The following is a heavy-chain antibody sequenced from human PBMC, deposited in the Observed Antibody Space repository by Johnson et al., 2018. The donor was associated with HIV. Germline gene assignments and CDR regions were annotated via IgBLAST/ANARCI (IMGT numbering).Heavy chain of an antibody. D-gene: IGHD3-3*01. Sequence: VQLVESGGGVVRPGGSLRLSCAASEFTFDDYDMTWVRQAPGKGLEWDSGINWNGGSTGYADSVKGRFTISRDNTKNSLYLQMNSLRAEDTALYYCARDGAGYNFWSDYRSDVFDIWGQGTVVTVSS. CDR2: INWNGGST. J-gene: IGHJ3*02. V-gene: IGHV3-20*04. CDR1: EFTFDDYD. CDR3: ARDGAGYNFWSDYRSDVFDI.